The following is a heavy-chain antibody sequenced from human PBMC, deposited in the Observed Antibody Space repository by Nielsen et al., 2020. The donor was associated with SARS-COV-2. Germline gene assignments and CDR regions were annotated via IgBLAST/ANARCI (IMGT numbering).Heavy chain of an antibody. CDR1: GFTFSSYA. CDR3: AREIRGGFDY. V-gene: IGHV3-30-3*01. Sequence: GGSLRLSCAASGFTFSSYAMHWVRQAPGKGLEWVAVISYDGSNKYYADSVKGRFTISRDNSKNTLYLQMNSLRAEDTAVYYCAREIRGGFDYWGQGTLVTVSS. D-gene: IGHD3-10*01. J-gene: IGHJ4*02. CDR2: ISYDGSNK.